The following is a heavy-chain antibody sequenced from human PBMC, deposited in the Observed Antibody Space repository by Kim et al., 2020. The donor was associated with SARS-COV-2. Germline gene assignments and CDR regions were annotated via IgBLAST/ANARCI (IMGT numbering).Heavy chain of an antibody. CDR3: ARPLYDFSPQPYYMDV. D-gene: IGHD3-22*01. CDR2: INTNTGNP. Sequence: ASVKVSCKASGYTFTSYAMNWVRQAPGQGLEWMGWINTNTGNPTYAQGFTGRFVFSLDTSVSTAYLQISSLKAEDTAVYYCARPLYDFSPQPYYMDVWGKGTTVTVSS. CDR1: GYTFTSYA. V-gene: IGHV7-4-1*02. J-gene: IGHJ6*03.